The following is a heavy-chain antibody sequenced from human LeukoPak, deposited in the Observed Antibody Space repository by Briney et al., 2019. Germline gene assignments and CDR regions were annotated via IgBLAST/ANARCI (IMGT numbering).Heavy chain of an antibody. J-gene: IGHJ4*02. Sequence: GASVKVSCKXSGYTFTTNGISWVRQSPGQGLEWMGWISANSGNTNYAQKYQGRVTMTTDTSASTVYMELRSLRSDDTAVYYCARDRWYTFDNWGQGTLITVSS. CDR1: GYTFTTNG. D-gene: IGHD4-23*01. CDR2: ISANSGNT. V-gene: IGHV1-18*01. CDR3: ARDRWYTFDN.